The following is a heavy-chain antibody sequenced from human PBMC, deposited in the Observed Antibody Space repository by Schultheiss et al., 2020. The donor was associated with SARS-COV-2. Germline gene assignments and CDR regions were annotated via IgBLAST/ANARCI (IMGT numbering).Heavy chain of an antibody. J-gene: IGHJ4*02. D-gene: IGHD3-22*01. V-gene: IGHV4-39*07. Sequence: SETLSLTCTVSGGSISSSSYYWSWIRQPPGKGLEWIGSIYYSGSTYYNPSLKSRVTISVDTSKNQFSLKLSSVTAADTAVYYCARDAPWYYYDSSGYYYGYWGQGTLVTVSS. CDR1: GGSISSSSYY. CDR2: IYYSGST. CDR3: ARDAPWYYYDSSGYYYGY.